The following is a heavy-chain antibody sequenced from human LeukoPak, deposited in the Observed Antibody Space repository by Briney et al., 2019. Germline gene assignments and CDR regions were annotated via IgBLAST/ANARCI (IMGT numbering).Heavy chain of an antibody. CDR3: AQWLVPGY. J-gene: IGHJ4*02. V-gene: IGHV3-23*01. CDR2: ISGSGGST. D-gene: IGHD6-19*01. CDR1: GFTFSSYA. Sequence: GGXLRLSCAASGFTFSSYAMSWVRQAPGKGLEGVSAISGSGGSTYYADSVKGRVTISRDNSKNTLYLQMNSLRAEDTAVYYCAQWLVPGYWGQGTLVTVSS.